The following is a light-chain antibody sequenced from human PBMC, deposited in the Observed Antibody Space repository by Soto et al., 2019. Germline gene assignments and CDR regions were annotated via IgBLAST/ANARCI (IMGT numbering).Light chain of an antibody. CDR2: GAS. CDR1: QSVSNNY. V-gene: IGKV3-20*01. CDR3: QQYGSLPLT. Sequence: EILLTQSKCTLSFSPGERVTLSCSASQSVSNNYLTWYQHKPGQAPRLLIHGASRRATGIPERFSGSGSGTDFTLTISRLEPEDFAVYYCQQYGSLPLTFGGGTKVDIK. J-gene: IGKJ4*01.